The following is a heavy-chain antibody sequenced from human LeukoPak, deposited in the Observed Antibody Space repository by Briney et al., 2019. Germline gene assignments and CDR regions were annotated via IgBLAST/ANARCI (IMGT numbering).Heavy chain of an antibody. J-gene: IGHJ6*03. D-gene: IGHD2-15*01. CDR1: GGTFSSYA. Sequence: SVKVSCKASGGTFSSYAISWVRQAPGQGLEWMGGIIPIFGTANYAQKFQGRVTITTDESTSTAYMELSSLRSEDTAVYYCARGGYCSGGSCYTPRGVYYKDVWGKGTTVNVSS. V-gene: IGHV1-69*05. CDR2: IIPIFGTA. CDR3: ARGGYCSGGSCYTPRGVYYKDV.